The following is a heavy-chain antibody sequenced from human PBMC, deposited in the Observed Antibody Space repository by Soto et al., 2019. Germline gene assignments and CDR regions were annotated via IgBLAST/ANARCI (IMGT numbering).Heavy chain of an antibody. CDR1: GGSFSAYY. CDR3: ARGDLGGRGNDY. Sequence: QVLLKQWGAGLLKPSETLSLTCAVYGGSFSAYYWSWIRQPPGKGPEWIGEINHSGSTNYNPSLKSRVTISVDTSKNQFSLKLSSVTAADTAVYYCARGDLGGRGNDYWGQGTLVTVSS. CDR2: INHSGST. D-gene: IGHD3-10*01. V-gene: IGHV4-34*01. J-gene: IGHJ4*02.